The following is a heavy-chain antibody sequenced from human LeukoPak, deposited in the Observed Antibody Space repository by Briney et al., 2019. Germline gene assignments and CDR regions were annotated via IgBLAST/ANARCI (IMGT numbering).Heavy chain of an antibody. CDR1: GYTFTSYD. V-gene: IGHV1-2*02. J-gene: IGHJ4*02. Sequence: ASVKVSCKASGYTFTSYDINWVRQATGQGLEWMGWMNPNSGGTNYAQKFQGRVTMTRDTSISTAYMELSRLRSDDTAVYYCASGDRADFDYWGQGTLVTVSS. CDR2: MNPNSGGT. CDR3: ASGDRADFDY.